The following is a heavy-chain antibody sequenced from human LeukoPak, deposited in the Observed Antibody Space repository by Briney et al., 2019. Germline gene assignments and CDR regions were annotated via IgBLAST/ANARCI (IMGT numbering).Heavy chain of an antibody. V-gene: IGHV3-21*01. D-gene: IGHD4-17*01. CDR2: ISSGTTYI. J-gene: IGHJ6*02. Sequence: GGSLRLSCATSGFTFSSYSMNWIRQAPGKGLEWVSSISSGTTYIYYADSLKGRFTISRDNAKSPLYLQMNSLRAEDTAVYYCARASDYGDYFSGMDVWGQGTTVTVSS. CDR1: GFTFSSYS. CDR3: ARASDYGDYFSGMDV.